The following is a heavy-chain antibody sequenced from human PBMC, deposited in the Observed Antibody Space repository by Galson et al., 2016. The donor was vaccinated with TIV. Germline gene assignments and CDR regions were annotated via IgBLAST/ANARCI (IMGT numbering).Heavy chain of an antibody. V-gene: IGHV1-69*13. CDR1: GGTFSTYV. J-gene: IGHJ6*02. CDR3: ATDRDTPLDTYSYYYGMDV. CDR2: INPIVGTA. D-gene: IGHD5-18*01. Sequence: SVKVSCKASGGTFSTYVFSWLRQAPGQGLEWMGVINPIVGTANYAQTFQGRLTITADESTSSAYMELGSLRAEDTAVYYCATDRDTPLDTYSYYYGMDVWGQGTTVTVSS.